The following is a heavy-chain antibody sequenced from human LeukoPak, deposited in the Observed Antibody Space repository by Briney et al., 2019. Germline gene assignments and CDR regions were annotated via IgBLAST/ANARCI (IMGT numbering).Heavy chain of an antibody. J-gene: IGHJ6*03. CDR2: ISAYNGNT. CDR1: GYTFTSYG. CDR3: ARSGSGSYYYYMDV. V-gene: IGHV1-18*01. D-gene: IGHD1-26*01. Sequence: GASVKVSCKASGYTFTSYGISWVRQAPGQGLEWMGWISAYNGNTNYAQKHQGRVTMTTDTSTSTAYMELRSLRSDDTAVYYCARSGSGSYYYYMDVWGKGTTVTVSS.